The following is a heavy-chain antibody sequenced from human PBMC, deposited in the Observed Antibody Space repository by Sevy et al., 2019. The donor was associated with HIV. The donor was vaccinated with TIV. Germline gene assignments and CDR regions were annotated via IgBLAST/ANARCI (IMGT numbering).Heavy chain of an antibody. J-gene: IGHJ4*02. Sequence: GGSLRLSCAASGFTFSKYSMSWVRQPPGKGLEWVSTLSFGCGEINYADSVKGRFTLSRDNSKSSVYLQMNNLRPEDTAVYYCAGESCTEPHDCWGQGTLVTVSS. CDR2: LSFGCGEI. CDR3: AGESCTEPHDC. D-gene: IGHD2-8*02. CDR1: GFTFSKYS. V-gene: IGHV3-23*01.